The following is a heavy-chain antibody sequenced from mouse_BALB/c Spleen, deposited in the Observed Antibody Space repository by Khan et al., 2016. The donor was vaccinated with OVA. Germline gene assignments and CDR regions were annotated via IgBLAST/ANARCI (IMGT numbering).Heavy chain of an antibody. Sequence: QVQLQQSGAELVRPGASVTLSCKASGYTFTDYEMHWVKQTPVHGLEWIGAIDPETGGTAYNQKFKGKATLTADKSSSTAYMELRSLTSEDSAVYYYTEYGNYVGYFDVWGAGTTVTVSS. CDR3: TEYGNYVGYFDV. D-gene: IGHD2-10*02. V-gene: IGHV1-15*01. CDR1: GYTFTDYE. CDR2: IDPETGGT. J-gene: IGHJ1*01.